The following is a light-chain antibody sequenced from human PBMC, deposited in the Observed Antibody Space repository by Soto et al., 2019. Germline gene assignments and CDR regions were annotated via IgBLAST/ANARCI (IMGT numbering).Light chain of an antibody. CDR1: QSISSW. CDR3: QQYNSYSYT. CDR2: DAS. Sequence: DIQMTQSPSTLSASVGDRVTITCRASQSISSWLAWYQQKPGKAPKLLIYDASSLESGVPSRFSGSGSGTEFTLTICSLHPDDFATYYCQQYNSYSYTFGQGTRLEIK. J-gene: IGKJ5*01. V-gene: IGKV1-5*01.